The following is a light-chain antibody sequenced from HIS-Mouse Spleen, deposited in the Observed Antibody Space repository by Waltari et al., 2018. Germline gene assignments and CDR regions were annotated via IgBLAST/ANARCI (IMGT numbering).Light chain of an antibody. CDR1: SSDVGSYNL. V-gene: IGLV2-23*01. CDR3: CSYAGSSTWV. J-gene: IGLJ3*02. CDR2: EGS. Sequence: QSALTQPPPVSGSPGQSLPISCPGTSSDVGSYNLVSWYQQHPGKAPKLMIYEGSKWPSGVSNRFSGSKSGNTASLTISGLQAEDEADYYCCSYAGSSTWVFGGGTKLTVL.